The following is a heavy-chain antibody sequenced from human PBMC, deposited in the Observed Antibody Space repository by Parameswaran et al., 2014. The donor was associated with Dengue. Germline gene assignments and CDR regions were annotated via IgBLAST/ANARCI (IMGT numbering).Heavy chain of an antibody. Sequence: LRLSCTVSGGSISSGGYYWSWIRQHPGKGLEWIGYIYYSGSTYYNPSLKSRVTISVDTSKNQFSLKLSSVTAADTAVYYCARVNPIGVVINAPFDYWGQGTLVTVSS. V-gene: IGHV4-31*03. J-gene: IGHJ4*02. CDR1: GGSISSGGYY. D-gene: IGHD3-3*01. CDR2: IYYSGST. CDR3: ARVNPIGVVINAPFDY.